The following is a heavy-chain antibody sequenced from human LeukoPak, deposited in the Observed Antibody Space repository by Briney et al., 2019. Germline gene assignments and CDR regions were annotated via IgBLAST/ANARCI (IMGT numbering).Heavy chain of an antibody. CDR2: IIPILGIA. D-gene: IGHD5-12*01. CDR3: ATSGNGGYDYARDYYGMDV. J-gene: IGHJ6*02. CDR1: GGTFSSYA. V-gene: IGHV1-69*04. Sequence: AASVKVSCKASGGTFSSYAISWVRQAPGQGLEWMGRIIPILGIANYAQKFQGRVTITADKSTSTAYMELSSLRSEDTAVYYCATSGNGGYDYARDYYGMDVWGQGTTVTVSS.